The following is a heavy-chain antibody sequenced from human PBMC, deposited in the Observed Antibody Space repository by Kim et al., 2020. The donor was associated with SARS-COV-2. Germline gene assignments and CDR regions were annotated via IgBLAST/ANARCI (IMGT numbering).Heavy chain of an antibody. Sequence: SVKVSCKASGGTFSSYAISWVRQAPGQGLEWMGGIIPIFGTANYAQKFQGRVTITADESTSTAYMELSSLRSEDTAVYYCARDRKVATSKTFDYWGQGTLVTVSS. V-gene: IGHV1-69*13. CDR1: GGTFSSYA. CDR2: IIPIFGTA. D-gene: IGHD5-12*01. J-gene: IGHJ4*02. CDR3: ARDRKVATSKTFDY.